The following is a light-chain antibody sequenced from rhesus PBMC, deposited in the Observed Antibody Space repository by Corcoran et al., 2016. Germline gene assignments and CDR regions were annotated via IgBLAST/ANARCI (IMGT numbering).Light chain of an antibody. CDR3: LQSSNWPYS. V-gene: IGKV3-24*04. J-gene: IGKJ2*01. Sequence: EIVMTQSPATLALSPGERATPPCRASQSVSSYLAWYQQNPGQAPRLLIDGAPSRATGIPDRVSGSGSGTEFTLTISSLEPEDVGVYFGLQSSNWPYSFGQGAKVEIK. CDR1: QSVSSY. CDR2: GAP.